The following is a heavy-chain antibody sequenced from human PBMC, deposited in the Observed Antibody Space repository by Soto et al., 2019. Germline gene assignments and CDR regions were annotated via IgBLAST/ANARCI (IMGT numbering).Heavy chain of an antibody. J-gene: IGHJ6*02. CDR1: GDSVSSNSAA. CDR3: ARESLGSGWYPYYYYGMDV. V-gene: IGHV6-1*01. D-gene: IGHD6-19*01. CDR2: TYYRSKWYN. Sequence: QTLSLTCAISGDSVSSNSAAWNWIRQSPSRGLEWLGRTYYRSKWYNDYAVSVKSRITINPDTSKNQFSLQLNSVTPEDTAVYYCARESLGSGWYPYYYYGMDVWGQGTTVTVSS.